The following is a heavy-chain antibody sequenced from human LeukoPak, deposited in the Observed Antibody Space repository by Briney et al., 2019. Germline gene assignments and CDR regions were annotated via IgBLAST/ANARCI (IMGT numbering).Heavy chain of an antibody. CDR3: ARVADYYDTLPLDY. CDR2: INHSGST. D-gene: IGHD3-22*01. CDR1: GGSISSYY. Sequence: SETLSLTCTVSGGSISSYYWSWIRQPPGKGLEWIGEINHSGSTNYNPSLKSRVTISVDTSKNQFSLKLSSVTAADTAVYYCARVADYYDTLPLDYWGQGTLVTVSS. V-gene: IGHV4-34*01. J-gene: IGHJ4*02.